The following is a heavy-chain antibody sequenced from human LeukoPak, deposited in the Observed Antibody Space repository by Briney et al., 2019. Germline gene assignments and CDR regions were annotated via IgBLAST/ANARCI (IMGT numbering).Heavy chain of an antibody. Sequence: ASVKVSCKASGYTFTGYYMHWVRQAPGQGLEWMGWINPDSGGTKYAQKFQGRVSMTRDTSISTAYMELSRLTSDDTAVYYCARGPHFHYSGSGSLQHWFDPWGQGTLVTVSS. CDR2: INPDSGGT. CDR3: ARGPHFHYSGSGSLQHWFDP. CDR1: GYTFTGYY. V-gene: IGHV1-2*02. J-gene: IGHJ5*02. D-gene: IGHD3-10*01.